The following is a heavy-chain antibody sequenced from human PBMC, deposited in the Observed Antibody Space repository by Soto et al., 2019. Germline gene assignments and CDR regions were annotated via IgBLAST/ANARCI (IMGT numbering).Heavy chain of an antibody. CDR3: VRAWGALVVRAGRDHHDMVV. D-gene: IGHD2-15*01. J-gene: IGHJ6*02. CDR1: GGTFNTYP. Sequence: QGQLVQSGAEVKKPGSSVKVSCKPSGGTFNTYPFSWVRQAPGQGLEWMGGIVPILGSPNYAQKFQGRVTISADKSTCTAYMELSSLTSADTAVYYCVRAWGALVVRAGRDHHDMVVWGHGTTVTVSS. V-gene: IGHV1-69*06. CDR2: IVPILGSP.